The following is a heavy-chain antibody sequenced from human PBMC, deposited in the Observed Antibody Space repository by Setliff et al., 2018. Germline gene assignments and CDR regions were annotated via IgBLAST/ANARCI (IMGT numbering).Heavy chain of an antibody. CDR2: IYYSGTT. V-gene: IGHV4-59*08. J-gene: IGHJ2*01. D-gene: IGHD3-22*01. CDR3: ARHHAQYYSDSSDYYYEDWYFDL. Sequence: SETLSLTCTVSGGSISNYYWSWIRQPPGKGLEWIGYIYYSGTTNSIPSLKSRVTISVDTSKNRFSLKLSSVTAADTAIYYCARHHAQYYSDSSDYYYEDWYFDLWG. CDR1: GGSISNYY.